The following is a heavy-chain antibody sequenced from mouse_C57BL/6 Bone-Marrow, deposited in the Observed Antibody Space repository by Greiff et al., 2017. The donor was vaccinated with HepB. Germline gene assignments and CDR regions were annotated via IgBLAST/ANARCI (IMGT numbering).Heavy chain of an antibody. CDR1: GFTFSDYY. V-gene: IGHV5-16*01. CDR3: AREGGDGYLAY. D-gene: IGHD2-3*01. CDR2: INYDGSST. Sequence: EVKLMESEGGLVQPGSSMKLSCTASGFTFSDYYMAWVRQVPEKGLEWVANINYDGSSTYYLDSLKSRFIISRDNAKNILYLQMSSLKSEDTATYYCAREGGDGYLAYWGQGTLVTVSA. J-gene: IGHJ3*01.